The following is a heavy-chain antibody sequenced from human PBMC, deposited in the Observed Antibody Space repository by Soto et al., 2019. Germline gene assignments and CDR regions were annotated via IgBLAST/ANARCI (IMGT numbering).Heavy chain of an antibody. J-gene: IGHJ4*02. CDR3: ASHKPVDIVVVPAAGFADY. CDR2: IYYSGST. V-gene: IGHV4-30-4*01. CDR1: GGTISSGDYY. D-gene: IGHD2-2*01. Sequence: SETLSLTCTVSGGTISSGDYYWSWIRQPPGKGLEWIGYIYYSGSTYYNPSLKSRVTISVDTSKNQFSLKLSSVTAADTAVYYCASHKPVDIVVVPAAGFADYWGQGTLVTVSS.